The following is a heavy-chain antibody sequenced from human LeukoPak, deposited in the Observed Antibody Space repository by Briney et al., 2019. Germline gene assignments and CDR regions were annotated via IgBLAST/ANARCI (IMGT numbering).Heavy chain of an antibody. Sequence: PSQTLSLTCTVSGGSISSGGYYWSWIRQHPGKGLEWIGYIYCSWYNYYNPSLKSRVTISVDTSKNQFSLKLRSVAAADTAVYYCARDGDYGDSTWYFDLWGRGTLVTVSS. D-gene: IGHD4-17*01. CDR1: GGSISSGGYY. V-gene: IGHV4-31*03. CDR2: IYCSWYN. CDR3: ARDGDYGDSTWYFDL. J-gene: IGHJ2*01.